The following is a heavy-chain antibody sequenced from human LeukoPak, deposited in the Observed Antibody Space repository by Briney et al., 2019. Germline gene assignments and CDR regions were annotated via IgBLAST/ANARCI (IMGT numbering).Heavy chain of an antibody. CDR1: GITVSTNY. Sequence: GGSLRLSCAASGITVSTNYMNWVRQDPGKGLEWVSVMYSGGNTYYADSVKGRFTISRDNSKNTLFLQMNSLRAEDTAVYYCARGIGSTVFFDYWGQGTLVTVSS. CDR2: MYSGGNT. D-gene: IGHD4-17*01. V-gene: IGHV3-53*01. J-gene: IGHJ4*02. CDR3: ARGIGSTVFFDY.